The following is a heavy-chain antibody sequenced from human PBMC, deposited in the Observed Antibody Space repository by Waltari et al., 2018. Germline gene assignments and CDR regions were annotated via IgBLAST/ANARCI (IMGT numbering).Heavy chain of an antibody. J-gene: IGHJ4*02. D-gene: IGHD6-13*01. CDR1: GGPSRRGTW. CDR2: IYHSGST. V-gene: IGHV4-4*02. CDR3: ARDSGYSSLFDY. Sequence: QVQLQESGPGLVKPSGTMSLTCAASGGPSRRGTWWSWVRQPPGKGLEWIGEIYHSGSTHYNPSLKSRATISVDKSKNQFSLKLSSVTAADTAVYYCARDSGYSSLFDYWGQGTLVTVSS.